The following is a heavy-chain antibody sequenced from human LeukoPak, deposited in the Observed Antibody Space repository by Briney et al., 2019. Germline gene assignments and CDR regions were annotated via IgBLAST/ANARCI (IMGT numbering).Heavy chain of an antibody. J-gene: IGHJ4*02. CDR3: ARAYYDSSGYYYFDY. CDR2: ISAYNGNT. Sequence: ASVKVSCKASGYTFTSYGISWVRQAPGQGLEWMGWISAYNGNTNYAQKLQGRVTMTTDTSTSTAYMELRSLRSEDTAVYYCARAYYDSSGYYYFDYWGQGTLVTVSS. V-gene: IGHV1-18*01. D-gene: IGHD3-22*01. CDR1: GYTFTSYG.